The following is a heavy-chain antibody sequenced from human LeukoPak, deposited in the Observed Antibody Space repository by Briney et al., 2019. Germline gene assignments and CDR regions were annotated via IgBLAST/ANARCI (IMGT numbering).Heavy chain of an antibody. CDR3: AGSPDDAFDI. J-gene: IGHJ3*02. CDR2: IYHTGTT. V-gene: IGHV4-31*03. Sequence: SETLSLTCTVSGGSISSGGYYWSWIRQHPGKGLEWIAYIYHTGTTYYSPSLKSRVTISVDTSKNQFSLKLSSVTAADTAVYYCAGSPDDAFDIWGQGTMVTVSS. CDR1: GGSISSGGYY.